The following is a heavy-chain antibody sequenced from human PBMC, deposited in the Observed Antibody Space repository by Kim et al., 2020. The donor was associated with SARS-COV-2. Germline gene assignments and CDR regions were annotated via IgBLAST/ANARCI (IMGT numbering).Heavy chain of an antibody. CDR3: ARQGIAAARWHDY. CDR2: IYYSGST. CDR1: GGSISSSSYY. V-gene: IGHV4-39*01. Sequence: SETLSLTCTVSGGSISSSSYYWGWIRQPPGKGLEWIGSIYYSGSTYYNPSLKSRVTISVDTSKNQFSLKLSSVTAADTAVYYCARQGIAAARWHDYWGQGTLVTVSS. D-gene: IGHD6-13*01. J-gene: IGHJ4*02.